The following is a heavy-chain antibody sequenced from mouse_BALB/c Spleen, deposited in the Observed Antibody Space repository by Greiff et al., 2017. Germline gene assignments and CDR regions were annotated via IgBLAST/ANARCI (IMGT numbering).Heavy chain of an antibody. CDR2: ISSGGSYT. CDR3: AREVRDAMDY. V-gene: IGHV5-9-4*01. D-gene: IGHD2-14*01. Sequence: EVKLVESGGGLVKPGGSLKLSCAASGFTFSSYAMSWVRQSPEKRLEWVAEISSGGSYTYYPDTVTGRFTISRDNAKNTLYLEMSSLRSEDTAMYYCAREVRDAMDYWGQGTSVTVSS. CDR1: GFTFSSYA. J-gene: IGHJ4*01.